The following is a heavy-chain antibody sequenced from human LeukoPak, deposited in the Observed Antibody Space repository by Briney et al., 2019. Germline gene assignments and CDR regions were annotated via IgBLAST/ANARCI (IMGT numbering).Heavy chain of an antibody. J-gene: IGHJ4*02. CDR1: GGSISSSYSY. D-gene: IGHD4-17*01. V-gene: IGHV4-39*01. Sequence: SETLSLTCTVSGGSISSSYSYWGWIRQPPGKGLEWIGNIYYSGSTYYSPSLTSRVTISVDTSKNQFSLKLSSVTAADTAVYYCAMTTVTTGRDYWGQGTLVTVSS. CDR2: IYYSGST. CDR3: AMTTVTTGRDY.